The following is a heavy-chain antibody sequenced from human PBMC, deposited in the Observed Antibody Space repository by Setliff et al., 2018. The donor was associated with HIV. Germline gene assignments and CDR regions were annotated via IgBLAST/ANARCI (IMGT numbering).Heavy chain of an antibody. J-gene: IGHJ4*02. CDR1: GGSFSGYY. CDR3: ARDPMYSSSGGLFDY. V-gene: IGHV4-34*01. Sequence: SETLSLTCAVYGGSFSGYYWTWIRQPPGKGLEWIGDINHRGDTKYNPSLRSRVIISVDKSKNQFSLKLSSVTAADTAVYYCARDPMYSSSGGLFDYWGQGTLVTVSS. CDR2: INHRGDT. D-gene: IGHD6-6*01.